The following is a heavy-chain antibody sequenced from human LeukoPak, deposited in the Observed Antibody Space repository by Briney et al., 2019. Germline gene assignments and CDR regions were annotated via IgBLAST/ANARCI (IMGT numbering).Heavy chain of an antibody. CDR1: GFTFSSYS. J-gene: IGHJ3*02. Sequence: GGSLRLSCAASGFTFSSYSMNWVRQAPGKGLEWVSSISSSSSYIYYADSVKGRFTISRDNAKNSLYLQMNSLRAEDTAVYYCANEGKSYYYDSSGQNDAFDIWGQGTMVTVSS. CDR2: ISSSSSYI. V-gene: IGHV3-21*01. D-gene: IGHD3-22*01. CDR3: ANEGKSYYYDSSGQNDAFDI.